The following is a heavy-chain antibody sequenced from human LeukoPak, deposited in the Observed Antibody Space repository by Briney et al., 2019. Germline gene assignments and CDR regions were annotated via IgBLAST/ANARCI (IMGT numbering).Heavy chain of an antibody. J-gene: IGHJ4*02. CDR3: ARSLSSSRFSLWKY. V-gene: IGHV4-59*01. Sequence: SETLSLTCTVSGGSISSYYLSWMRQLPGKGLEWIGYFYHSGGTNYNPSLQGRVTMSIDTSKNRFSLKLTSVTAADTAVYYCARSLSSSRFSLWKYWGQGTLVTVSS. CDR1: GGSISSYY. CDR2: FYHSGGT. D-gene: IGHD6-13*01.